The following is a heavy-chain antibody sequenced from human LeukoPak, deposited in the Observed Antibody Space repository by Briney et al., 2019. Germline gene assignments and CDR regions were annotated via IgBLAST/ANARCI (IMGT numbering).Heavy chain of an antibody. D-gene: IGHD6-25*01. CDR1: GDSISRSTYY. CDR3: ARSSGTGTFSY. V-gene: IGHV4-39*02. CDR2: VYCGRSP. J-gene: IGHJ4*02. Sequence: SETLSLTCTVSGDSISRSTYYWAWIRQPPGKGLEWIGSVYCGRSPYFNPSLESRATISVDTSKNHFSLKMSSVTAADTAVYYCARSSGTGTFSYWGQGTLVTVSS.